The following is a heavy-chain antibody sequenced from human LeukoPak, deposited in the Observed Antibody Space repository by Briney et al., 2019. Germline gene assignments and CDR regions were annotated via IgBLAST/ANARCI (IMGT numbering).Heavy chain of an antibody. CDR1: GFTSSSYW. CDR3: AREIAVKYSGSTNYHFDY. D-gene: IGHD1-26*01. J-gene: IGHJ4*02. CDR2: ISGSAGST. Sequence: GGSLRLSCAVSGFTSSSYWMSWVRQAPGKGLEWVSTISGSAGSTYYADSVKGRFTISRDNSNNTLYLQMNRLRAEDTAVYYCAREIAVKYSGSTNYHFDYWGQGTLVTVSS. V-gene: IGHV3-23*01.